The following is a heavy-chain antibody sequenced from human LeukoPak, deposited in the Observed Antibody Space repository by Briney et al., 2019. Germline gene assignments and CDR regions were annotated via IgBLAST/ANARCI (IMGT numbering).Heavy chain of an antibody. CDR1: GFTFRSYW. V-gene: IGHV3-74*01. Sequence: PGGSLRLSCAASGFTFRSYWMHWVRQAPGKGLVWVSRINSDGSSTSYADSVKGRFTISRDNAKNTLYLQMNSLRAEDTAVYYCARERAYGLLWFGELFDYWGQGTLVTVSS. J-gene: IGHJ4*02. CDR3: ARERAYGLLWFGELFDY. D-gene: IGHD3-10*01. CDR2: INSDGSST.